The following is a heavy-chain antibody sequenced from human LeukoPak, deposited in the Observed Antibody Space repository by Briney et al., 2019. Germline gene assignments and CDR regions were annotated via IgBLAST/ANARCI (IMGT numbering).Heavy chain of an antibody. CDR2: ISSSGSTI. V-gene: IGHV3-11*04. J-gene: IGHJ4*02. D-gene: IGHD1-26*01. Sequence: KPGGSLRLSCAASGFTFSDYYMSWIRQAPGKGLEWVSYISSSGSTIYYADSVKVRFTISRDNAKNSLYLQRNSLRAEDTAVYYCARLAWDPIDGDYWGQGTLVTVSS. CDR3: ARLAWDPIDGDY. CDR1: GFTFSDYY.